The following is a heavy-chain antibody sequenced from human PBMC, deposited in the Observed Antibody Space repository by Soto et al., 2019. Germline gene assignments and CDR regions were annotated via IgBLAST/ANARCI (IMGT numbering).Heavy chain of an antibody. CDR1: GFTFSSYW. J-gene: IGHJ4*02. Sequence: GGSLRLSCAASGFTFSSYWMSWVRQAPGKGLEWVANIKQDGSEKYYVDSVKGRFTISRDNAKNSLYLQMNSLRAEDTAVFYCASDCGGYEPPLDYWGQGTLVTVSS. V-gene: IGHV3-7*01. CDR3: ASDCGGYEPPLDY. CDR2: IKQDGSEK. D-gene: IGHD5-12*01.